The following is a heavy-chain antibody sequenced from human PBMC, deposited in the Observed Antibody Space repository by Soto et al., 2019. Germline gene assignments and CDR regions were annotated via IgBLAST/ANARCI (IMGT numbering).Heavy chain of an antibody. CDR2: IYYSGST. J-gene: IGHJ4*02. V-gene: IGHV4-30-4*01. CDR1: GASINSGDNY. Sequence: PSETLSPTCTVSGASINSGDNYWSWIRQPPGKGLEWIGHIYYSGSTYYNPSLKSRAGISVDSSKSQVSLKLTSVTAADTAVYFCASILMNYYRLDYWGQGALVTVSS. D-gene: IGHD3-10*01. CDR3: ASILMNYYRLDY.